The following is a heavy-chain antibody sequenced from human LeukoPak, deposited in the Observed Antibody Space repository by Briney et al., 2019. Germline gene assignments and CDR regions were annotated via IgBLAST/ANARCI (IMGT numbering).Heavy chain of an antibody. V-gene: IGHV3-74*01. CDR3: ARDGRGPDY. J-gene: IGHJ4*02. CDR2: IESDGRT. CDR1: GFTLSSHW. Sequence: GVSLRLSCAASGFTLSSHWMHWVRQFQGKGLVSVSRIESDGRTAYADSVKGRFIISRDNAKNTLYLQMNSLRVEDTAVYYCARDGRGPDYWGQGTLVTVSS. D-gene: IGHD3/OR15-3a*01.